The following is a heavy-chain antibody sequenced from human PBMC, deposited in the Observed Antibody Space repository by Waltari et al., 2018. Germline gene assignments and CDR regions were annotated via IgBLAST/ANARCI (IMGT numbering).Heavy chain of an antibody. CDR2: INPDGSGE. CDR1: GFSFGGSW. Sequence: EVQLLESGGGLVQPGGSLRLSCAASGFSFGGSWMTWVRQAPGKGLEWVAEINPDGSGEYYVDSVNGRFTISRDNTKNSLYLQMNSLRPDDTAVYFCAKDPAFGAFDFWGQGTVVTVSS. V-gene: IGHV3-7*01. CDR3: AKDPAFGAFDF. D-gene: IGHD3-10*01. J-gene: IGHJ3*01.